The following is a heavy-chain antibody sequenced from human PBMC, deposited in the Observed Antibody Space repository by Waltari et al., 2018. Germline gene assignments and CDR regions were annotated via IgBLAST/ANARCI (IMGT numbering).Heavy chain of an antibody. Sequence: QVQLVQSGAEVKKPGSSVKVSCKASGGTFSSYAISWVRQAPGQGPEWMGGIIPILGTANYAQKFQGRVTITADEATSTAYMELRSRRSEDTAVYYCARVSSWYDNWFDPWGQGTLVTVSS. CDR3: ARVSSWYDNWFDP. V-gene: IGHV1-69*01. D-gene: IGHD6-13*01. CDR1: GGTFSSYA. CDR2: IIPILGTA. J-gene: IGHJ5*02.